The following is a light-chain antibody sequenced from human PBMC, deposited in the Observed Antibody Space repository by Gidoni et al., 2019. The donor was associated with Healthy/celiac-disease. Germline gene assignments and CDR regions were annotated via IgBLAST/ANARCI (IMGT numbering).Light chain of an antibody. CDR2: DAS. CDR1: QSISSW. CDR3: QQYNSYSYT. Sequence: DIQMTQSPSTLSASVGDRVTITCRASQSISSWLAWYQQKPGKAPKLLIYDASSLESGFPSRCSGSGSGTEFTLTISLLQPDDFATYYCQQYNSYSYTFGQGTKLEIK. J-gene: IGKJ2*01. V-gene: IGKV1-5*01.